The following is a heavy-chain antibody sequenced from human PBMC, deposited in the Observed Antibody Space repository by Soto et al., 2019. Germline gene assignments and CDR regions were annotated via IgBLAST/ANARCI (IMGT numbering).Heavy chain of an antibody. V-gene: IGHV1-69*01. D-gene: IGHD1-26*01. J-gene: IGHJ4*02. CDR3: ARDGGRHSGGIDY. CDR1: GGTFSSYS. Sequence: QVQLVQSGAEVKKPGSSVKVSCKASGGTFSSYSINWVRQAPGQGLEWMGEIMPIFGTANYAQKLQGRVTITAHESTNTAYMELSSLRSEDTAVYYCARDGGRHSGGIDYWGQGTVVTVSS. CDR2: IMPIFGTA.